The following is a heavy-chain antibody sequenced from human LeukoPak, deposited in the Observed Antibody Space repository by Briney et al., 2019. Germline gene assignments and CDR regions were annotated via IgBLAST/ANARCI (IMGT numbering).Heavy chain of an antibody. V-gene: IGHV3-53*01. Sequence: TGGSLRLSCTVSGFTVSINSMSWVRQAPGKGLEWVSFIYSGGNTHYSDSVKGRFTISRDNSKNTLYLQMNSLRAEDTAVYYCARRAGAYSHPYDYWGQGTLVTVSS. CDR1: GFTVSINS. CDR2: IYSGGNT. D-gene: IGHD4/OR15-4a*01. J-gene: IGHJ4*02. CDR3: ARRAGAYSHPYDY.